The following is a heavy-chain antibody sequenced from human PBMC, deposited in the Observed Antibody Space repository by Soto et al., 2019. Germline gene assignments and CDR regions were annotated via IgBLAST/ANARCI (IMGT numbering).Heavy chain of an antibody. CDR3: AKGSTYDFLTRFDF. CDR1: GFTFEDYA. CDR2: ITWNSGTL. V-gene: IGHV3-9*01. D-gene: IGHD3-9*01. Sequence: PGGSLRLSCTASGFTFEDYAMHWVRQAPGKGLEWVSGITWNSGTLVYADSVKGRFTISRDNAKNSLYLQMNSLRAEDTALYYCAKGSTYDFLTRFDFWGQGTRVTVSS. J-gene: IGHJ4*02.